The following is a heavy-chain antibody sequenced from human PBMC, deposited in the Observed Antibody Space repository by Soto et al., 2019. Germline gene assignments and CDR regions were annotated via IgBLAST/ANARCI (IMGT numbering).Heavy chain of an antibody. CDR3: AIGSAYCGGDCYDAFDI. Sequence: GGSLRLSCAASGFTFSSYWMHWVRQAPGKGLVWVSRINSDGSSTSYADSVKGRFTISRDNAKNTLYLQMNSLRAEDTAVYYCAIGSAYCGGDCYDAFDIWGQGTLVTVSS. CDR2: INSDGSST. CDR1: GFTFSSYW. J-gene: IGHJ3*02. D-gene: IGHD2-21*02. V-gene: IGHV3-74*01.